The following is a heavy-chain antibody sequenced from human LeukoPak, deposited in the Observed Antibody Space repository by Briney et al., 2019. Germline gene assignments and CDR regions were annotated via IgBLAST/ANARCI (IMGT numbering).Heavy chain of an antibody. CDR3: AGQRAVCSSTSCYTGYYYYMDV. Sequence: SETLSLTCTVSGGSISSSSYYWGWIRQPAGKGLEWIGRIYTSGSTNYNPSLKSRVTISVDTSKNQFSLKLSSVTAADTAVYYCAGQRAVCSSTSCYTGYYYYMDVWGKGTTVTVSS. V-gene: IGHV4-61*02. CDR2: IYTSGST. J-gene: IGHJ6*03. CDR1: GGSISSSSYY. D-gene: IGHD2-2*02.